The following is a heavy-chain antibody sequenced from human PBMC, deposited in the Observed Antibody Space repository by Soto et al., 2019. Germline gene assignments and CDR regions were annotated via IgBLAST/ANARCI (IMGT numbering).Heavy chain of an antibody. CDR2: MYYSGRT. J-gene: IGHJ5*02. D-gene: IGHD4-17*01. V-gene: IGHV4-31*03. CDR3: ARGVSDFGDYNWLDP. CDR1: GGSLSRGGYF. Sequence: PSETLSLTCTVSGGSLSRGGYFWTWIRQQPGKGLEWIGYMYYSGRTHYTASLKSRASISADMSKNQFSLKLNSVTAADTAVYFCARGVSDFGDYNWLDPWGQGTLVTVSS.